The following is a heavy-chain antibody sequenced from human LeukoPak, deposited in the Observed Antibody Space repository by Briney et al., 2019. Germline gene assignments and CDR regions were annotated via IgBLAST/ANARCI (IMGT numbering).Heavy chain of an antibody. CDR2: IYYSGST. D-gene: IGHD3-16*01. CDR3: ARESGSYLWRSWLNP. CDR1: GGSISSYY. V-gene: IGHV4-59*01. J-gene: IGHJ5*02. Sequence: SETLSLTCTVSGGSISSYYWSWIRQPPGKGLEWIGYIYYSGSTNYNPSLKSRVTISVDTSKNQFSLKLRSVTAADTAVYYCARESGSYLWRSWLNPWGQGTLVTVSS.